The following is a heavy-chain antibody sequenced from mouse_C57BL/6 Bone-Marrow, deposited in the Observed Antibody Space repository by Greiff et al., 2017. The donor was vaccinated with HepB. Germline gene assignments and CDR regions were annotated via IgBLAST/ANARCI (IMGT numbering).Heavy chain of an antibody. CDR1: GYAFSSYW. D-gene: IGHD2-3*01. Sequence: QVQLKESGAELVKPGASVKISCKASGYAFSSYWMNWVKQRPGKGLEWIGQIYPGDGDTNYNGKFKGKATLTADKSSSTAYMQLSSLTSEDSAVYFCSREGVYDGYYDYFDYWGQGTTLTVSS. J-gene: IGHJ2*01. V-gene: IGHV1-80*01. CDR2: IYPGDGDT. CDR3: SREGVYDGYYDYFDY.